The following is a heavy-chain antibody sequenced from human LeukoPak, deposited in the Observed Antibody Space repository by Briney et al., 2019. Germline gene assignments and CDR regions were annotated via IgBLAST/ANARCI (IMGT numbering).Heavy chain of an antibody. CDR1: GFTFSSYA. J-gene: IGHJ4*02. V-gene: IGHV3-30*04. Sequence: GGSLRLSCAASGFTFSSYAMHWVRQAPGKGLEWVAVISYDGSNKYYADSVKGRFTISRDNSKNTLYLQMNSLRSDDTAVYYCARGEYRYGNDYWGQGTLVTVSS. D-gene: IGHD5-18*01. CDR2: ISYDGSNK. CDR3: ARGEYRYGNDY.